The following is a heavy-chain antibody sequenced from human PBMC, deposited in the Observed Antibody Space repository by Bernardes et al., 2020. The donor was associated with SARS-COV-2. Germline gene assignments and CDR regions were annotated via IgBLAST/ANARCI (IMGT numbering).Heavy chain of an antibody. J-gene: IGHJ4*02. CDR3: ARDLDDYVWGSYRYYDY. CDR1: GFTFSSYS. D-gene: IGHD3-16*02. V-gene: IGHV3-21*01. Sequence: GGSLRLSCAASGFTFSSYSMNWVRQAPGKGLEWVSSISSSSSYIYYADSVKGRFTISRDNAKNSLYLQMNSLRAEDTAVYYCARDLDDYVWGSYRYYDYWGQGTLVTVSS. CDR2: ISSSSSYI.